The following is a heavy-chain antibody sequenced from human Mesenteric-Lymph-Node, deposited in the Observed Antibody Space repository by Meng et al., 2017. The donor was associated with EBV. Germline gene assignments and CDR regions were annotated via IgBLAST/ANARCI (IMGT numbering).Heavy chain of an antibody. CDR2: IFYGGYT. J-gene: IGHJ2*01. Sequence: QVDLEASGPGPVKPSETLSLTCTVSGASISSGGYYWNWIRQSPGKGLELIGYIFYGGYTYYNLSLKSRVTISVDVSKNQFSLKLTSVTAADTAVYYCARMEFTYSWYFDLWGRGTLVTVSS. CDR1: GASISSGGYY. D-gene: IGHD1-1*01. CDR3: ARMEFTYSWYFDL. V-gene: IGHV4-30-4*01.